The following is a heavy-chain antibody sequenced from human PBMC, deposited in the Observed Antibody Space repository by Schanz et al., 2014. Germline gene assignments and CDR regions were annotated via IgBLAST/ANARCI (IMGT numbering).Heavy chain of an antibody. CDR3: ATDYSGGGCHI. J-gene: IGHJ3*02. CDR1: GFTLSRYT. CDR2: ISSDGSNK. D-gene: IGHD6-19*01. Sequence: QVQLVESGGGMVQPGRSLRLSCAASGFTLSRYTMHWVRQAPGKGLEWVAVISSDGSNKYYADSVKGRFTLSRDNSKNTVYLQMNSLRAEDTALYFCATDYSGGGCHIWGQGTMVTVSS. V-gene: IGHV3-30*04.